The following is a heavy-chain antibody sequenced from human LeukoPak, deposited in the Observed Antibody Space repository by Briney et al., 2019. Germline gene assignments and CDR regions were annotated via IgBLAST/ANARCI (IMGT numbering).Heavy chain of an antibody. V-gene: IGHV4-39*01. CDR3: ASPTTVTTPRGNWYFDL. J-gene: IGHJ2*01. CDR2: IYHSGST. Sequence: AETEALIRTVSGGSISSSSVYWGWIRQPPGKGLEWIGSIYHSGSTYYNPSLKSRVTMSVDTSKNQFSLKLSSVTAADTAVYYCASPTTVTTPRGNWYFDLWGRGTLVTVSS. D-gene: IGHD4-11*01. CDR1: GGSISSSSVY.